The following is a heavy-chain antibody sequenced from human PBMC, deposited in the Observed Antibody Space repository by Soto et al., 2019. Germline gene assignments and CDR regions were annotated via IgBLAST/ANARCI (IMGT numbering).Heavy chain of an antibody. CDR1: GLSLATSGVG. J-gene: IGHJ4*02. V-gene: IGHV2-5*02. CDR2: IYWDDDK. Sequence: QITLKESGPTLVKPTQTLTLTCTVSGLSLATSGVGVRWIRQPPGKALEWLALIYWDDDKRYRPSLENRLTVTKDTSKNQVVLEMTNMDPVDTATYYCTRMQTTVTAQWGQGTLVTVSS. D-gene: IGHD4-17*01. CDR3: TRMQTTVTAQ.